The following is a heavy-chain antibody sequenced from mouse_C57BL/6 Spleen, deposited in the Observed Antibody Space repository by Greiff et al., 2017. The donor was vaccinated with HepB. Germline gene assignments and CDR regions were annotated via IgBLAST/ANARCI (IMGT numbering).Heavy chain of an antibody. J-gene: IGHJ3*01. D-gene: IGHD1-1*01. V-gene: IGHV5-9-1*02. CDR3: TSVRSSFAY. CDR1: GFTFSSYA. CDR2: ISSGGDYI. Sequence: DVMLVESGEGLVKPGGSLKLSCAASGFTFSSYAMSWVRQTPEKRLEWVAYISSGGDYIYYADTVKGRFTISRDNARNTLYLQMSSLKSEDTAMYYCTSVRSSFAYWGQGTLVTVSA.